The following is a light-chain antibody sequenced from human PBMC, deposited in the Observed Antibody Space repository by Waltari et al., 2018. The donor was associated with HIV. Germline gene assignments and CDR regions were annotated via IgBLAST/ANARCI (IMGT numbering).Light chain of an antibody. J-gene: IGKJ5*01. CDR2: GAS. CDR3: QQYDNWPPIT. Sequence: EIVMTKSPATLSVSPGERATLPCRDSQSVRSNLAWYQQRPGQAPRLLISGASTRATGVPARFSGSGAGTDFTLTISSLQSEDYAVYYCQQYDNWPPITFGQGTRLEMK. V-gene: IGKV3-15*01. CDR1: QSVRSN.